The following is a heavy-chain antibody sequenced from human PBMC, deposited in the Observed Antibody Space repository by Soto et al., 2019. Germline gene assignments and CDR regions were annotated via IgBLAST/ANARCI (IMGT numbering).Heavy chain of an antibody. V-gene: IGHV3-23*01. CDR1: GFTFSSYA. J-gene: IGHJ4*02. CDR2: ISGSGGST. Sequence: PGESLRLYCAASGFTFSSYAMSWVRQAPGKGLEWVSAISGSGGSTYYADSVKGRFTISRDNSKNTLYLQMNSLRAEDTAVYYCAKDTSLYDFWSGYYTVWGQGT. CDR3: AKDTSLYDFWSGYYTV. D-gene: IGHD3-3*01.